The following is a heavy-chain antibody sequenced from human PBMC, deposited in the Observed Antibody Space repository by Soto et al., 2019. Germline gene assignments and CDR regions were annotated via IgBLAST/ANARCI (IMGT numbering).Heavy chain of an antibody. CDR1: GFTFSNAW. Sequence: AGGLRLSCAASGFTFSNAWMSWVRQAPGKGLEWVGRIKSKTDGGTTDYAAPVKGRFTISRDDSKNTLYLQMNSLKTEDTAVYYCTTDTDTAMGDYWGQGTLVTVSS. J-gene: IGHJ4*02. CDR2: IKSKTDGGTT. CDR3: TTDTDTAMGDY. D-gene: IGHD5-18*01. V-gene: IGHV3-15*01.